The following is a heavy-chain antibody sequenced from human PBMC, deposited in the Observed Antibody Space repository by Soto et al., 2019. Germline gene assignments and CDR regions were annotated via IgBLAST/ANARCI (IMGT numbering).Heavy chain of an antibody. CDR2: TNTDGSST. Sequence: GSLRLSCAASGFTFSTYWMHWVRQAPGKGLVWVSRTNTDGSSTTYADSVEGRFTISRDNAKNTLYLQMNSLRAEDTAVYYCARGTRVIPAESDFDYWGQGTLVTVSS. CDR1: GFTFSTYW. D-gene: IGHD2-2*01. V-gene: IGHV3-74*01. CDR3: ARGTRVIPAESDFDY. J-gene: IGHJ4*02.